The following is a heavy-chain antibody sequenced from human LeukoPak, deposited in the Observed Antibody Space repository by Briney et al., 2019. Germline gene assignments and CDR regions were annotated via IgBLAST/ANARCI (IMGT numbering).Heavy chain of an antibody. V-gene: IGHV4-59*01. CDR1: GGSISSYY. J-gene: IGHJ3*02. D-gene: IGHD6-6*01. CDR2: IYYSGST. Sequence: SETLSLTCTVSGGSISSYYWSWIRQPPGKGLEWIGYIYYSGSTNYNPSLKSRVTISVDTSKNQFSLKLSSVTAADTAVYYCASLSSLEDAFDIWGQGTMVTVSS. CDR3: ASLSSLEDAFDI.